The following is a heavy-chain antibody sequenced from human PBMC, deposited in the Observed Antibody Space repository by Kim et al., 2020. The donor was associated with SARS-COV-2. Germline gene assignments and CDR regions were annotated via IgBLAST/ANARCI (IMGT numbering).Heavy chain of an antibody. J-gene: IGHJ4*02. CDR3: ARDLSLGRPGGFDY. D-gene: IGHD3-10*01. CDR1: EFTFSRYS. CDR2: ISRNSDYI. V-gene: IGHV3-21*01. Sequence: GGSLRLSCAASEFTFSRYSMNWVRQAPGKGLEWVSTISRNSDYIYYADSVEGRLTISRDNAKNSLYLQINSLRADDTAMYYCARDLSLGRPGGFDYWGQG.